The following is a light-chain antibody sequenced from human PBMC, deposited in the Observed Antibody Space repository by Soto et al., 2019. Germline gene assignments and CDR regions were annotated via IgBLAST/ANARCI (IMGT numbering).Light chain of an antibody. Sequence: DIQMTQSPSSLSASVGDRVTITCRASQSISSYLNWYQQKPGKAPKLLIYAASSLQSGVPSRFSGSGSGTEFTLTISSLQPEDFATYYWQQSYSTPLTFGTGTKVDIK. V-gene: IGKV1-39*01. CDR3: QQSYSTPLT. CDR1: QSISSY. J-gene: IGKJ3*01. CDR2: AAS.